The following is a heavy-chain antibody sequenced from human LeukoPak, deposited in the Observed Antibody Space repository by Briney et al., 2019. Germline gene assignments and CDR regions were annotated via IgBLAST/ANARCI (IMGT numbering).Heavy chain of an antibody. Sequence: SETLSLTCTVSGGSMSPYHWGWLRQPPGKGLEWIGYIYYSGTTNYNPSLKSRVTISVDTSKNQFSLKLSSVTAADTAVYYCARGVYIAAAQYGYWGQGTLVTVSS. CDR2: IYYSGTT. CDR1: GGSMSPYH. D-gene: IGHD6-13*01. CDR3: ARGVYIAAAQYGY. V-gene: IGHV4-59*01. J-gene: IGHJ4*02.